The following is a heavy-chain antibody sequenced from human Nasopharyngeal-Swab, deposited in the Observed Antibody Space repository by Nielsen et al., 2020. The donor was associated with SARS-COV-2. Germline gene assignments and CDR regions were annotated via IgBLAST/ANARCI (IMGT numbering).Heavy chain of an antibody. V-gene: IGHV3-48*04. CDR1: GFTFSSYS. CDR2: ISSSGSTI. D-gene: IGHD6-6*01. J-gene: IGHJ6*02. CDR3: ARDTIEYSSSSSNYYYYYGMDV. Sequence: GESLKISCAASGFTFSSYSMNWVRQAPGKGLEWVSSISSSGSTIYYADSVKGRFTISRDNAKNSLYLQMNSLRAEDTAVYYCARDTIEYSSSSSNYYYYYGMDVWGQGTTVTVSS.